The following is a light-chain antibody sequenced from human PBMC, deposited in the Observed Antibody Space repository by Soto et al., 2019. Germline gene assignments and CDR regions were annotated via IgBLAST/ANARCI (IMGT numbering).Light chain of an antibody. CDR2: KAS. CDR3: HQRQSWPRT. CDR1: QSISSW. J-gene: IGKJ1*01. Sequence: DIQMTQSPSTLSASVGDRVTITCRASQSISSWLAWYQQKPGKAPKLLIYKASSLESGVPSRFSGSGSGTEFTLTISSLEPEDFAVYYCHQRQSWPRTFGQGTKVDIK. V-gene: IGKV1-5*03.